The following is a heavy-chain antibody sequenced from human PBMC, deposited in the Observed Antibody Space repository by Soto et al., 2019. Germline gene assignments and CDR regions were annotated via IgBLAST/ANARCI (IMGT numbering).Heavy chain of an antibody. J-gene: IGHJ4*02. CDR1: GFTFGDYA. CDR3: TRGHADILTGYYDY. D-gene: IGHD3-9*01. Sequence: EVQLVESGGGLVQPGRSLRLSCTASGFTFGDYAMSWFRQAPGKGLEWVGFIRSKAYGGTTEYAASVKGRFTISIDDSKTSAHLQMNSLNTEAAAVYYCTRGHADILTGYYDYWGQGPLVTVSS. CDR2: IRSKAYGGTT. V-gene: IGHV3-49*03.